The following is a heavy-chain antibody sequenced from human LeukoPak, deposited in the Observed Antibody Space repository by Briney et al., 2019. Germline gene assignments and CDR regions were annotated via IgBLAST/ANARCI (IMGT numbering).Heavy chain of an antibody. D-gene: IGHD1-26*01. CDR3: ARWARDYFDY. CDR2: IKQDGSEK. V-gene: IGHV3-7*01. CDR1: GFTLSSYW. Sequence: GGSLRLSCAASGFTLSSYWMSWVRQAPGKGLEWVANIKQDGSEKYYVDSVKGRFTISRDNAKNSLYLQMNSLRAEDTAVYYCARWARDYFDYWGQGTLVTVSS. J-gene: IGHJ4*02.